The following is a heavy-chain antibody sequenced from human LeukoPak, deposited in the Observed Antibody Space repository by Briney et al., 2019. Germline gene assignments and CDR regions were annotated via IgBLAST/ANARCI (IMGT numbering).Heavy chain of an antibody. CDR2: IRTTGHT. V-gene: IGHV3-13*01. Sequence: PGGSLRVSCAVSGFSFNYYDMHWVRQAPGKSLEWVSAIRTTGHTHYPDSVKGRFAMSREDAKNSVHLQMNTLRAGDTAVYYCARGVSYYYDNSGHPGWYFDLWGRGTLVTVSS. D-gene: IGHD3-22*01. CDR3: ARGVSYYYDNSGHPGWYFDL. CDR1: GFSFNYYD. J-gene: IGHJ2*01.